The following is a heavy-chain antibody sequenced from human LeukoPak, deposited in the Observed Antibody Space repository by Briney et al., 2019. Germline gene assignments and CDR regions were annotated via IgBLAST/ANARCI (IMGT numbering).Heavy chain of an antibody. D-gene: IGHD3-10*01. J-gene: IGHJ5*02. V-gene: IGHV1-69*13. CDR1: GGTFSSYA. Sequence: ASVKVSCKASGGTFSSYAISWVRQAPGQGLEWMGGIIPIFGTANYAQKFQGRVTITADESTSTAYMELRSLRSDDTAVYYCARDQGFGELLYWFDPWGQGTLVTVSS. CDR3: ARDQGFGELLYWFDP. CDR2: IIPIFGTA.